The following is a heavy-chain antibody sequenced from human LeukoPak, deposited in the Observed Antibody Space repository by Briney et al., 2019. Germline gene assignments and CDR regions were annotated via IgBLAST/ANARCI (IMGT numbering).Heavy chain of an antibody. CDR1: GGSISTYY. Sequence: SETLSLTCTVSGGSISTYYGSWIRQPAGKGLEWIGRIYTSGSTSYNPSLKSRVTMSVDTSKNQFSLKLTSVTAADTAMYYCARAPSADLYFDCWGQGTLVTVSS. V-gene: IGHV4-4*07. J-gene: IGHJ4*02. CDR3: ARAPSADLYFDC. CDR2: IYTSGST.